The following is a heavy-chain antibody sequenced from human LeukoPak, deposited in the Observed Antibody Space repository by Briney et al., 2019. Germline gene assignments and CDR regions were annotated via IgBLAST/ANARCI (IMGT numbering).Heavy chain of an antibody. CDR3: AADYGDYVSPSD. Sequence: PGRSLRLSCAASGFNFRDSAMHWVRKPPGKGLEGVAVTSYDGTNKYYADSVKGRFTISRDNSKNTLYLQMNSLRLEDTGVYYCAADYGDYVSPSDWGQGTLVTVSS. V-gene: IGHV3-30*04. J-gene: IGHJ4*02. CDR2: TSYDGTNK. CDR1: GFNFRDSA. D-gene: IGHD4-17*01.